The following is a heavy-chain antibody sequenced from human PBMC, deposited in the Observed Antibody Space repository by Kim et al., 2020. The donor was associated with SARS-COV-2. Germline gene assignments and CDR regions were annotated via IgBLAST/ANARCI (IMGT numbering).Heavy chain of an antibody. J-gene: IGHJ4*02. Sequence: DSVKGRFTISRDNSKNSLYLQMNSLRTEDTALYYCAKDSLYYDSSGYYCNWGQGTLVTVSS. CDR3: AKDSLYYDSSGYYCN. D-gene: IGHD3-22*01. V-gene: IGHV3-43*01.